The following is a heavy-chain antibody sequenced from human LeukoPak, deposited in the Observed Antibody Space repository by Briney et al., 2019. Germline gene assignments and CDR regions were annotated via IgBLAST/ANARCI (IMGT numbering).Heavy chain of an antibody. Sequence: GGSLRLSCAASGFTFSSYAMSGVREAPGKGLDWDSASSGSGGSTYYADPVKGRFTISRDNSKNTLYLQMNSLRAEDTAVYYCAIGYGDQYYYYGMDVWGQGTTVTVSS. D-gene: IGHD4-17*01. CDR1: GFTFSSYA. J-gene: IGHJ6*02. CDR2: SSGSGGST. CDR3: AIGYGDQYYYYGMDV. V-gene: IGHV3-23*01.